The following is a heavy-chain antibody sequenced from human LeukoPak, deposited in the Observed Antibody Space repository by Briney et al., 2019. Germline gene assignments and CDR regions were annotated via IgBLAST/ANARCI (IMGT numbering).Heavy chain of an antibody. CDR3: AGTTVTPTARNWLDP. CDR2: IYYSGST. CDR1: GGSISSYY. D-gene: IGHD4-11*01. J-gene: IGHJ5*02. V-gene: IGHV4-59*01. Sequence: SETLSLTCTVSGGSISSYYWSWIRQPPGKGLEWIGYIYYSGSTNYNPSLKSRVTISVDTSKNQFSLKLSSVTAADTAVYYCAGTTVTPTARNWLDPWGQGTLVTVSS.